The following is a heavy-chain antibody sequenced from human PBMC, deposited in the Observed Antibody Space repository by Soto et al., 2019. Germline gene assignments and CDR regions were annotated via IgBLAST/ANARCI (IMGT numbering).Heavy chain of an antibody. D-gene: IGHD3-22*01. Sequence: EVQLVESGGGLVQPGGSLRLSCAASRISFNYYWMTWVRQAPGKGLEWVANIKEDGSEKHYVDSVKGRFTISRDNANNALYLQMNNLRAEDTAVYYSARDTRESDSTGYRPSDLWGQGALVTVSS. J-gene: IGHJ5*02. CDR1: RISFNYYW. CDR2: IKEDGSEK. V-gene: IGHV3-7*05. CDR3: ARDTRESDSTGYRPSDL.